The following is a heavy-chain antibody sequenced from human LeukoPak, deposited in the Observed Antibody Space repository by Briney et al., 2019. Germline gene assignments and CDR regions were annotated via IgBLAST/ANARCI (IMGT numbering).Heavy chain of an antibody. D-gene: IGHD2-2*01. CDR3: ALYCSSTSWHDY. V-gene: IGHV1-2*02. J-gene: IGHJ4*02. CDR2: INPNSGGT. CDR1: GYTFTGYY. Sequence: ASVKVSCKASGYTFTGYYMHWVRQAPGQGLEWMGWINPNSGGTNYAQKFQGRVTMTRDTSISTAYMELSRLRSDDTAVYYCALYCSSTSWHDYWGQGTLVTVSS.